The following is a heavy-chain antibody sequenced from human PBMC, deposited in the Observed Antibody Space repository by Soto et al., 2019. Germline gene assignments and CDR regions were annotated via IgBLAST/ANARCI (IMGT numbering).Heavy chain of an antibody. J-gene: IGHJ4*02. CDR2: ITRSSSSSYI. CDR1: GFTFSTYS. V-gene: IGHV3-21*01. Sequence: EVQLVESGGGLVKPGGSLRLSCAAFGFTFSTYSMNWVRQAPGKGLEWVSSITRSSSSSYIFYADSVKGRFTISRDNAKHSLYLQMNSLRAEDTAVYYCARDLQMATIRGGDYWGQGTLVTVSS. D-gene: IGHD5-12*01. CDR3: ARDLQMATIRGGDY.